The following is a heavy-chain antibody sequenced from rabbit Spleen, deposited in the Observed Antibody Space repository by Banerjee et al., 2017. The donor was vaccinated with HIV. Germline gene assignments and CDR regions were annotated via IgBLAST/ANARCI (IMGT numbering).Heavy chain of an antibody. Sequence: QEPLVESGGGLVTPGGNLTLTCTASGFAFSSSYWICWVRQAPGKGLEWIACIYGGSSGTTHYATWAKGRFTISRASSTTVFLQMTSLTAADTATYFCARDLPDIIGWNFGFWGQGTLVTVS. CDR3: ARDLPDIIGWNFGF. V-gene: IGHV1S45*01. CDR1: GFAFSSSYW. CDR2: IYGGSSGTT. J-gene: IGHJ3*01. D-gene: IGHD1-1*01.